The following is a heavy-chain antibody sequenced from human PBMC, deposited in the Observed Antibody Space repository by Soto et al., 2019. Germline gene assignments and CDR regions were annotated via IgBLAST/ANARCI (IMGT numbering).Heavy chain of an antibody. CDR3: ARDSSLYYDFWSGAYDAFDI. D-gene: IGHD3-3*01. V-gene: IGHV3-21*01. J-gene: IGHJ3*02. CDR1: GFTFSSYS. Sequence: GGSLRLSCAASGFTFSSYSMNWVRQAPGKGLEWVSSISSSSSYIYYADSVKGRFTISRDNAKNSLYLQMNSLRAEDTAVYYCARDSSLYYDFWSGAYDAFDIWGQGTMVTVSS. CDR2: ISSSSSYI.